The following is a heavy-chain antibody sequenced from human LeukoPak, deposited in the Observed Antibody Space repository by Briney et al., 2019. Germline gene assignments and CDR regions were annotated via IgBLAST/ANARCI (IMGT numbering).Heavy chain of an antibody. CDR3: ARAQYSSGWYADY. CDR1: GVSFSGYY. J-gene: IGHJ4*02. CDR2: INHSGST. Sequence: SETLSLTCAVYGVSFSGYYWSWIRQPPGKGLEWIGEINHSGSTNYNPSLKSRVTISVDTSKNQFSLKLSSVTAADTAVYYCARAQYSSGWYADYWGQGTLVTVSS. D-gene: IGHD6-19*01. V-gene: IGHV4-34*01.